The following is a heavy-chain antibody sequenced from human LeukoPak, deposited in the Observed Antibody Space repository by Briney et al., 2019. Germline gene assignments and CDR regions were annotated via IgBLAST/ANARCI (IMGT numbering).Heavy chain of an antibody. D-gene: IGHD4-17*01. CDR2: ISGSGGTT. CDR1: GFTFSSYA. Sequence: GGSLRLSCAASGFTFSSYAMSWVRQAPGKGLEWVSGISGSGGTTYYANSVKGRFTISRDNSKNTLYLQMNSLRAEDTAVYYCAKGGSTVTRRPFDYWGQGTLVTVSS. V-gene: IGHV3-23*01. CDR3: AKGGSTVTRRPFDY. J-gene: IGHJ4*02.